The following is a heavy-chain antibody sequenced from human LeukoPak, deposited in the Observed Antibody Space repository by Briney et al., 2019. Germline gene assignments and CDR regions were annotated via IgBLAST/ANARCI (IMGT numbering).Heavy chain of an antibody. CDR3: ATYRQVLLPFES. D-gene: IGHD5-18*01. CDR1: GFTFSSYW. CDR2: IKQDGSEK. Sequence: PGGSLRLSCAASGFTFSSYWMSWVRQAPGKGLEWVANIKQDGSEKYYVDSVKGRFTISRDNSKSLLSLQMNSLRAEDTAIYYCATYRQVLLPFESWGQGTLVTVSS. J-gene: IGHJ4*02. V-gene: IGHV3-7*03.